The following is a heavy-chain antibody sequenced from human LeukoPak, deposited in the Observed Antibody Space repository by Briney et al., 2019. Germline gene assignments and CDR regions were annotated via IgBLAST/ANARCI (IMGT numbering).Heavy chain of an antibody. Sequence: GGSLRLSCAASGFTFSSYWMSWVRQAPGKGLEWVANIKQDGSEKYYVDSVKGRFTISRDNAKNSLYLQMNSLRAEDTAVYYGARESSGYDWHDAFDIWGQGTMVAVPS. D-gene: IGHD5-12*01. J-gene: IGHJ3*02. CDR3: ARESSGYDWHDAFDI. V-gene: IGHV3-7*01. CDR1: GFTFSSYW. CDR2: IKQDGSEK.